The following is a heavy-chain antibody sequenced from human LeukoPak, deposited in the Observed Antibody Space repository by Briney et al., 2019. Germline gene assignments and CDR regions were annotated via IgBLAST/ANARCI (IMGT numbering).Heavy chain of an antibody. J-gene: IGHJ6*03. CDR2: ISAYNGNT. D-gene: IGHD4-17*01. CDR3: ARATDYGVQDPYYYYYYMDV. CDR1: GYTFTSYG. V-gene: IGHV1-18*01. Sequence: ASMKVSCKASGYTFTSYGISWVRQAPGQGLEWMGWISAYNGNTNYAQKLQGRVTMTTDTSTSTAYMELRSLRSDDTAVYYCARATDYGVQDPYYYYYYMDVWGKGTTVTISS.